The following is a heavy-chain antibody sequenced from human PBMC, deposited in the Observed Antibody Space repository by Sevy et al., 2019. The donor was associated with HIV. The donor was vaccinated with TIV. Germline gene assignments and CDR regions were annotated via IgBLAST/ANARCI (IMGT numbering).Heavy chain of an antibody. Sequence: GGSLRLSCAASGFTFSSYAMNWVRQAPGKGLEWVSSISSSSSHIYAEDSLKGRFTISRDNAKNSLFLQMNSLRAEDTPIYYCARGAADDLDFYYYGMDVWGQGTTVTVSS. J-gene: IGHJ6*02. D-gene: IGHD6-13*01. V-gene: IGHV3-21*01. CDR3: ARGAADDLDFYYYGMDV. CDR2: ISSSSSHI. CDR1: GFTFSSYA.